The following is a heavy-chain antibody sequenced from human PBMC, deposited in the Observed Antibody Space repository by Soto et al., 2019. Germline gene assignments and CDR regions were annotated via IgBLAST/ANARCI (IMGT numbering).Heavy chain of an antibody. D-gene: IGHD5-18*01. CDR1: GFTFVDYA. J-gene: IGHJ4*02. CDR2: ISWNSGNI. CDR3: VRSKGGYSYGTPFDY. V-gene: IGHV3-9*01. Sequence: EVQLEESGGALVQPGRSLRLSCAASGFTFVDYAMHWVRQVLGKGLEWVSSISWNSGNIPYADSVKGRFTTSRDNAKNSLYLQMNSLRSEDTALYYCVRSKGGYSYGTPFDYWGQGTLVTVSS.